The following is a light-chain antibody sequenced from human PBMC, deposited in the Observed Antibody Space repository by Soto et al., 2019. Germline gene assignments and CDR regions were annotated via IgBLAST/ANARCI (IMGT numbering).Light chain of an antibody. CDR3: QQRSSWPGT. CDR1: QSVSSN. J-gene: IGKJ1*01. CDR2: GAS. V-gene: IGKV3-11*01. Sequence: IALTQSPATLSLSPGERATLSCRASQSVSSNLAWYQQKPGQAPRLLIYGASTRATGVPTRISGSGSGTEFTLTISRLEPEDFAVYYCQQRSSWPGTFGLGTKVDIK.